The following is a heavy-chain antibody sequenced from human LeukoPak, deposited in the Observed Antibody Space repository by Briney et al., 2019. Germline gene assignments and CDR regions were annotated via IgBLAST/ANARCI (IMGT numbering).Heavy chain of an antibody. V-gene: IGHV1-58*01. CDR3: AADPEGHSSGWTPTDY. CDR1: GFTFTSSA. J-gene: IGHJ4*02. D-gene: IGHD6-19*01. CDR2: IVVGSGNT. Sequence: ASVKVSCKASGFTFTSSAVQWVRQARGQRLEWIGWIVVGSGNTNYAQKFQERVTITRDMSTSTAYMELSSLRSEDTAVYYCAADPEGHSSGWTPTDYWGQGTLVTVSS.